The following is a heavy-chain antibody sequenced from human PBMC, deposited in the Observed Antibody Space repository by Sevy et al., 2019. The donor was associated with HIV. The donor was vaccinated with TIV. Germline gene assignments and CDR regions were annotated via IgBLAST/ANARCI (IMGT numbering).Heavy chain of an antibody. CDR3: AGDDPARVVIAPAAMWGGIDY. J-gene: IGHJ4*02. Sequence: ASVKVSCKASGYTFSSYGISWVRQAPGQGLEWMGWISAYTGNTNYAQKYQGRVTMTTDTSTTTAYLELRNLRSSYTGVYFWAGDDPARVVIAPAAMWGGIDYWGQGTLVTVSS. D-gene: IGHD2-2*01. CDR2: ISAYTGNT. CDR1: GYTFSSYG. V-gene: IGHV1-18*01.